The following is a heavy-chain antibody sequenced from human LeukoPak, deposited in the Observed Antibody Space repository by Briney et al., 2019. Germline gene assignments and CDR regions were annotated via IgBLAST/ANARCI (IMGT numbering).Heavy chain of an antibody. CDR3: VVGYCSGGSCYSRDYYYYYMDV. CDR2: IYTSGST. Sequence: TASETLSLTCAVYGGSFSGYYWSWIRQPAGKGLEWIGRIYTSGSTNYNPSLKSRVTMSVDTSKNQFSLKLSSVTAADTAVYYCVVGYCSGGSCYSRDYYYYYMDVWGKGTTVTVSS. J-gene: IGHJ6*03. CDR1: GGSFSGYY. V-gene: IGHV4-59*10. D-gene: IGHD2-15*01.